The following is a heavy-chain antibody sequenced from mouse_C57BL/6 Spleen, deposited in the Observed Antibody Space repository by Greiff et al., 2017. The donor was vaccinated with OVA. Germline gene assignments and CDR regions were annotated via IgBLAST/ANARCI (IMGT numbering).Heavy chain of an antibody. V-gene: IGHV1-54*01. Sequence: QVQLQQSGAELVRPGTSVKVSCKASGYAFTNYLIEWVKQRPGQGLEWIGVINPGSGGTNYNEKFKGKATLTADKSSSTAYMQLSSLTSEDSAVYFCARREPKATYAMDYWGQGTSVTVSS. CDR2: INPGSGGT. J-gene: IGHJ4*01. CDR1: GYAFTNYL. CDR3: ARREPKATYAMDY.